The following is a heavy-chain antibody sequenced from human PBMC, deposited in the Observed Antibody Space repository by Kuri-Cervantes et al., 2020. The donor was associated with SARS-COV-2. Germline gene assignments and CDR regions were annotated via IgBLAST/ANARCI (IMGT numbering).Heavy chain of an antibody. V-gene: IGHV3-48*03. CDR2: ISSSGSTI. Sequence: GESLNISCASSGFTFSSYEMNWVRQAPGKGLEWVSYISSSGSTIYYADSVKGRFTIPRDNAKNSLYLQMNSLRAEDTAVYYCERGNDYVWGSYGTYYFDFWGQGTLVTVSS. CDR3: ERGNDYVWGSYGTYYFDF. D-gene: IGHD3-16*01. J-gene: IGHJ4*02. CDR1: GFTFSSYE.